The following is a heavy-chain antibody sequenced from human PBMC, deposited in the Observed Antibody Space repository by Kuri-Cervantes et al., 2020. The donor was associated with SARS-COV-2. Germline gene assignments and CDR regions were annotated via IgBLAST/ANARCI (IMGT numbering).Heavy chain of an antibody. J-gene: IGHJ6*02. V-gene: IGHV3-21*01. CDR3: ARDLVVPAAILPDYYYYGMDV. CDR1: GFTFSSYS. D-gene: IGHD2-2*01. Sequence: GGSLRLSCAASGFTFSSYSMNWVRQAPGKGLEWVSSISSSSSYIYYADSVKGRFTISRDNAKNSLYLQMNSLRAEDTAVYYCARDLVVPAAILPDYYYYGMDVWGQGTTVTVSS. CDR2: ISSSSSYI.